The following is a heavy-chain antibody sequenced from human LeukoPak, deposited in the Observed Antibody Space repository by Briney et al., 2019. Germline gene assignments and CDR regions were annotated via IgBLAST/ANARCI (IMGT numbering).Heavy chain of an antibody. V-gene: IGHV3-11*04. CDR3: ARVSGSYSVYYYYYYMDV. Sequence: GGSLRLSCAASGFTFSDYYMSRIRQAPGKGLEWVSYISSSGSTIYYADSVKGRFTVSRDNAKNSLYLQMNSLRAEDTAVYYCARVSGSYSVYYYYYYMDVWGKGTTVTVSS. D-gene: IGHD1-26*01. CDR1: GFTFSDYY. J-gene: IGHJ6*03. CDR2: ISSSGSTI.